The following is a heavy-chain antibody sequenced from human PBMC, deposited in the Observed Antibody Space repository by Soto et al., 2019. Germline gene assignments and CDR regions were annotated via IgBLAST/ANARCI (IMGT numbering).Heavy chain of an antibody. V-gene: IGHV3-48*02. J-gene: IGHJ4*02. CDR2: ISSSSSTI. CDR1: RFTFSSYS. D-gene: IGHD6-19*01. CDR3: AREDQSSSDPFDY. Sequence: LXLSCAASRFTFSSYSMNWVRQAPGKGLEWVSYISSSSSTIYYADSVKGRFTISRDNAKNSLYLQMNSLRDEDTAVYYCAREDQSSSDPFDYWGQGTLVTVSS.